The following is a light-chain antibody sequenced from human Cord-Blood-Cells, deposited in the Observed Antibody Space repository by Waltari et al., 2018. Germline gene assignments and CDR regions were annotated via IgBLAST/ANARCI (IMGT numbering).Light chain of an antibody. J-gene: IGLJ2*01. Sequence: SSELTQAPAVSVALGQTVRLTRQGDSLRSYYASWYQQKPGQAPVLVIDGKNTRPPGIPDRFSGSSSGNTASLTITGAQAEDEADYYCNSRDSSGNHVVFGGGTKLTVL. V-gene: IGLV3-19*01. CDR1: SLRSYY. CDR2: GKN. CDR3: NSRDSSGNHVV.